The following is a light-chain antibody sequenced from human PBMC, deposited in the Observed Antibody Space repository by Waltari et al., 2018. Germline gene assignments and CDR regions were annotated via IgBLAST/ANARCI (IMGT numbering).Light chain of an antibody. V-gene: IGKV1-5*03. J-gene: IGKJ2*01. Sequence: DIQMTQSPSTLSASVGDRVTMTCRASQSVSRWLAWYQQKPGRAPKLLIYKASTLASGVPSRFSGSGSETQFTLTITSRQPDDSATYYCQQYNRYFSFGQGTKVEIK. CDR2: KAS. CDR3: QQYNRYFS. CDR1: QSVSRW.